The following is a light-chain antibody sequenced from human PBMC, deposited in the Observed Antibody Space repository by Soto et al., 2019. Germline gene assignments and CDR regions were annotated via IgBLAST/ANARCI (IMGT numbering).Light chain of an antibody. CDR2: AAS. CDR3: QQSYRSSYT. Sequence: IQLTQSPSSLSASVGDRVTLTCRASQSINIYLNWYQQKPGKAPTLLIYAASSLQSGVPSRFSGGGSRTDFTLIISSLQTEDFATYYCQQSYRSSYTFGQGTKLEI. V-gene: IGKV1-39*01. CDR1: QSINIY. J-gene: IGKJ2*01.